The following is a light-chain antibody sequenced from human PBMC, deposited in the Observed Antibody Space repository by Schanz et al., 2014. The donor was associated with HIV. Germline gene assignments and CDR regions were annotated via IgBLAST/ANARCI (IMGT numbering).Light chain of an antibody. CDR2: GVF. V-gene: IGLV2-14*03. CDR3: SSYTSSSLV. CDR1: NNDIGSYTY. J-gene: IGLJ3*02. Sequence: QSALTQPASVSGSPGQSITVSCTGTNNDIGSYTYVAWYQQHPGKAPKVVVYGVFDRPSGVSNRFSGSKSGNTASLTISGLQAEDEADYYCSSYTSSSLVFGGGTKLTVL.